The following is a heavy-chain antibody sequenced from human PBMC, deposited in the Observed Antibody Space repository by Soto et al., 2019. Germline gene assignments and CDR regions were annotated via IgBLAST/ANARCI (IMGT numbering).Heavy chain of an antibody. D-gene: IGHD6-25*01. Sequence: EVQLVESGGGLVKPGGSLRLSCAASGFTFSSYSMNWVRQAPGKGLEWVSSISSSSSYIYYADSVKGRFTISRDNAKNSLYLKMNSLRAEDTAVYYCARDRLGFSNLFDYGGKGTLVTVSS. CDR3: ARDRLGFSNLFDY. J-gene: IGHJ4*02. V-gene: IGHV3-21*01. CDR1: GFTFSSYS. CDR2: ISSSSSYI.